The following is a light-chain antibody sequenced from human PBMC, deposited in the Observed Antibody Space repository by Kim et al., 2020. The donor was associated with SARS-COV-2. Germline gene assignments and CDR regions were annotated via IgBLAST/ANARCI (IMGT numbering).Light chain of an antibody. CDR3: QQYYTFPVT. J-gene: IGKJ4*01. CDR2: WAS. V-gene: IGKV4-1*01. CDR1: QSVLYSSNNKNY. Sequence: DIVMTQSPDSLAVSLGETATINCKSSQSVLYSSNNKNYLAWYQQKPGQPPKLLIYWASTRESGVPDRFSGSGSGTDFTLTISSLQAEDVAVYYCQQYYTFPVTFGGGTKVEIK.